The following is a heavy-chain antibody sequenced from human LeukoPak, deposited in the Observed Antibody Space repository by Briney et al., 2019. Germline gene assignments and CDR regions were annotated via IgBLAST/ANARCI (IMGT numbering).Heavy chain of an antibody. J-gene: IGHJ4*02. CDR3: ASALPYYDFWSGYYGLGTFDY. CDR1: GFTFSSYW. D-gene: IGHD3-3*01. CDR2: IKQDGSEK. V-gene: IGHV3-7*01. Sequence: GGSLRLSCAASGFTFSSYWMSWVRQAPGKGLEWVANIKQDGSEKYYVDSVKGRFTISRDNAKNSLCLQVNSLRAEDTAVYYCASALPYYDFWSGYYGLGTFDYWGQGTLVTVSS.